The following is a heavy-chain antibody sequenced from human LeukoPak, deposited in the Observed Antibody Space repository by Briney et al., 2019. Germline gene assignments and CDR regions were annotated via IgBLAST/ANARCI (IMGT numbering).Heavy chain of an antibody. CDR2: ISAYNGNT. D-gene: IGHD6-13*01. CDR1: GYTFTSYG. Sequence: ASVKVSCKASGYTFTSYGISWVRQAPGQGLEWMGWISAYNGNTNYAQKLQGRVTMTTDTSTSTAYMELRSLGSDDTAVYYCAREQTQQLVSDYWGQGTLVTVSS. CDR3: AREQTQQLVSDY. V-gene: IGHV1-18*01. J-gene: IGHJ4*02.